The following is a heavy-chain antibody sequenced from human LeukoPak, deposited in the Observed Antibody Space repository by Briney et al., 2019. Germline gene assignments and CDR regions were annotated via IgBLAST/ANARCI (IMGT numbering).Heavy chain of an antibody. CDR3: ARVGSIAARPRGDY. J-gene: IGHJ4*02. CDR2: IYYSGST. V-gene: IGHV4-31*03. CDR1: GGSISSGGYY. Sequence: SQTLSLTCTVSGGSISSGGYYWSWIRQHAGKGLEWIGYIYYSGSTYYNPSLKSRVTISVDTSKNQFSLKLSSVTAADTAVYYCARVGSIAARPRGDYWGQGTLVTVSS. D-gene: IGHD6-6*01.